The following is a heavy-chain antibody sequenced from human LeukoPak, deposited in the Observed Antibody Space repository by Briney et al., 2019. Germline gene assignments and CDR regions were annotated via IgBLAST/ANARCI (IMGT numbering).Heavy chain of an antibody. CDR3: ARDVRDATGYYYFDY. Sequence: GGSLRLSCAASGFTFSSYGMHWVRQAPGKGLEWVALIWYDGNNKYYADSVKGRFTISRDNAKNSLWLQMNSLRAEDTAVYFCARDVRDATGYYYFDYWGQGTLVTVSS. CDR1: GFTFSSYG. J-gene: IGHJ4*02. CDR2: IWYDGNNK. D-gene: IGHD3-22*01. V-gene: IGHV3-33*01.